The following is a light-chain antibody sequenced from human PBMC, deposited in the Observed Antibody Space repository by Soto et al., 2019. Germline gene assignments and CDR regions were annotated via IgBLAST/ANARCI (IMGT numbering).Light chain of an antibody. CDR1: QDLDRW. CDR2: SAS. V-gene: IGKV1-12*02. Sequence: DIQMTQSPSSLSASVGDRVTITCRASQDLDRWLAWYQQKPGEAPKVLIYSASTLHSGVPSRFSGGGSGTDFTLTISSLQPEDFATYYCQQVNVYPSTFGGGTKVDIK. J-gene: IGKJ4*01. CDR3: QQVNVYPST.